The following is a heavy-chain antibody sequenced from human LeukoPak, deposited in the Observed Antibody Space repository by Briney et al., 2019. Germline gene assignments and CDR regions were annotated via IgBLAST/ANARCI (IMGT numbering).Heavy chain of an antibody. Sequence: ETLSLTCTVSGGSISSSGYYWGWIRQPPGKGLEWVSAISGSGGSTYYADSVKGRFTISRDNSKNTLYLQMNSLRAEDTAVYYCGCDSRYRGQGTLVTVSS. V-gene: IGHV3-23*01. CDR3: GCDSRY. J-gene: IGHJ4*02. CDR2: ISGSGGST. CDR1: GGSISSSGYY. D-gene: IGHD3-22*01.